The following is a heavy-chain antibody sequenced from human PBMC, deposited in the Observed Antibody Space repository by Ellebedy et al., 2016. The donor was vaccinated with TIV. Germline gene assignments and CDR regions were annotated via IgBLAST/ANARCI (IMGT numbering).Heavy chain of an antibody. CDR3: ARGRLPTVNYFGY. Sequence: AASVKVSCKASGYTFTTYFIHWLRQTPGQGLEWMGVIDPSGVSTTTYAYKFQDRVTLTTDTSTGTVFMELNSLRSEDTAIYYCARGRLPTVNYFGYWGKGTLVTVSS. CDR2: IDPSGVSTT. CDR1: GYTFTTYF. J-gene: IGHJ4*02. D-gene: IGHD3-9*01. V-gene: IGHV1-46*01.